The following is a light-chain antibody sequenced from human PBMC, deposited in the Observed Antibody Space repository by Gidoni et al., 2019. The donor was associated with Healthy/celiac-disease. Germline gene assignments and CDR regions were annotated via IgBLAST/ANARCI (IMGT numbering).Light chain of an antibody. CDR3: QQYNNWPHP. V-gene: IGKV3-15*01. CDR1: QSVSSN. CDR2: GAS. Sequence: IVMTQSPATLSVSPGERATLSCRASQSVSSNLAWYQQKPGQAPRLLIYGASTRATGIPARFSGSGSGTEFTLTISSLQSEDFAVYYCQQYNNWPHPFGQGTKLEIK. J-gene: IGKJ2*01.